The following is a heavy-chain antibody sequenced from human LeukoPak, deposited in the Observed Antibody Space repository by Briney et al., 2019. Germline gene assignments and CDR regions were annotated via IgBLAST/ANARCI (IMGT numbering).Heavy chain of an antibody. D-gene: IGHD2-21*01. CDR3: ARTSMNYSPHCYMDV. J-gene: IGHJ6*03. V-gene: IGHV4-4*09. CDR2: IYTSGST. Sequence: SETLSLTCTVSGGSISSYYWSWIRQPPGKGLEWIGYIYTSGSTNYNPSLKGRVTISVDTSKNQFSLKLSSVTAADTAVYYCARTSMNYSPHCYMDVWGKGTTVTVSS. CDR1: GGSISSYY.